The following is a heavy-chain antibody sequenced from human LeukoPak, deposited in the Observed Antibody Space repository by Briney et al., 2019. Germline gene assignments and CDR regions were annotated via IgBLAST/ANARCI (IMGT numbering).Heavy chain of an antibody. D-gene: IGHD2-21*02. CDR1: GFSFSDYY. Sequence: GGSLTLSCEASGFSFSDYYMTWIRQAPGEGLEWVSYISSGGDSTSYAESLEGRCTISRDNAKKSLYLRLNSLRPEDTAIYYCVRATEGGAMDVWGQGTTVTVSS. CDR2: ISSGGDST. CDR3: VRATEGGAMDV. J-gene: IGHJ6*02. V-gene: IGHV3-11*05.